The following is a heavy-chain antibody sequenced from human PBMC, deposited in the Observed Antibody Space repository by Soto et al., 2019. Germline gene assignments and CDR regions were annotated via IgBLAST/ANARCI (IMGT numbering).Heavy chain of an antibody. D-gene: IGHD2-8*01. CDR3: ARDLEYGEGMRY. V-gene: IGHV1-18*01. Sequence: ASVKVSCKASGGTFSSYAISWVRQAPGQGLEWMGWISAYNGNTNYAQKLQGRVTMTTDTSTSTAYMELRSLRSDDTAVYYCARDLEYGEGMRYWGQGTLVTVSS. CDR1: GGTFSSYA. J-gene: IGHJ4*02. CDR2: ISAYNGNT.